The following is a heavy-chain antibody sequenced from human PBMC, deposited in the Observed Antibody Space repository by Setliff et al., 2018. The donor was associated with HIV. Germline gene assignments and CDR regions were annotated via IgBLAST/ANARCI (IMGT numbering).Heavy chain of an antibody. D-gene: IGHD3-10*01. J-gene: IGHJ6*03. Sequence: SETLSLTCTISGGSISVDIHYWNWIRQPAGKGLEWIGHIYTSGSTNYNPSLKSRVTISVDTSKIQFSLKLSSVTAADTAVYYCARYGEFHYYYYYMDVWGRGTTVTVSS. CDR3: ARYGEFHYYYYYMDV. CDR1: GGSISVDIHY. CDR2: IYTSGST. V-gene: IGHV4-61*09.